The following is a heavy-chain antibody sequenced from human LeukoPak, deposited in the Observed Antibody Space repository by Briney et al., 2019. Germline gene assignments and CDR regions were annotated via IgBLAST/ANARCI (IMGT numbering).Heavy chain of an antibody. CDR1: GFTFSSYW. V-gene: IGHV3-74*01. CDR3: ARGRGTSTFDY. J-gene: IGHJ4*02. Sequence: GGSLRLSCAASGFTFSSYWMHWVRQAPGKGLVWVSRINSDGSSTSYADSVKGRFTISRDNAKNTLYLQRNSLRAEDTAVYYCARGRGTSTFDYWGQGTLVTVSS. D-gene: IGHD2-2*01. CDR2: INSDGSST.